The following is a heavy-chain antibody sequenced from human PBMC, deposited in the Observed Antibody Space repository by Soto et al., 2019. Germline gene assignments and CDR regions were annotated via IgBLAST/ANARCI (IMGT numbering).Heavy chain of an antibody. CDR3: ARELRATPVQNDMPDYVDV. CDR1: GFTFGSYS. V-gene: IGHV3-48*01. D-gene: IGHD2-2*01. CDR2: ILSSSGVI. Sequence: EVQLVESGGGLVQPGGSLRLSCAASGFTFGSYSMNWVRQAPGQGLEWVSFILSSSGVIYYADSVKGRFTISRDNAKNALYLQMNSLSAEETAVYYGARELRATPVQNDMPDYVDVGGVATTFTVTS. J-gene: IGHJ6*03.